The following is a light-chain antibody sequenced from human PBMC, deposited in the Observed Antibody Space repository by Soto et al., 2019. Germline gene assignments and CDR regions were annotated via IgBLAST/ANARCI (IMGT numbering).Light chain of an antibody. CDR2: GSS. CDR3: QQNGNSART. J-gene: IGKJ1*01. V-gene: IGKV3-20*01. Sequence: EIVMTQSPATLSVSPGERATLSCRARQSVSSNLAWYQQKPVQAPRPLIYGSSIRATGIPDRFSGSGSGTDFTLTISRLEAEDLAVYHCQQNGNSARTFGQGTKV. CDR1: QSVSSN.